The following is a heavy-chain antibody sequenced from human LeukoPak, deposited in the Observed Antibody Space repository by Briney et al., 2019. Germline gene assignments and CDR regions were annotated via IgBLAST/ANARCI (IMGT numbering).Heavy chain of an antibody. D-gene: IGHD3-16*01. CDR2: IYSGGST. CDR1: GFTFSSYS. Sequence: GGSLRLSCAASGFTFSSYSMNWVRQAPGKGLEWVSVIYSGGSTYYADSVKGRFTISRDNSKNTLYLQMNSLRAEDTAVYYCARFSRGILRYWGQGTLVTVSS. V-gene: IGHV3-53*01. CDR3: ARFSRGILRY. J-gene: IGHJ4*02.